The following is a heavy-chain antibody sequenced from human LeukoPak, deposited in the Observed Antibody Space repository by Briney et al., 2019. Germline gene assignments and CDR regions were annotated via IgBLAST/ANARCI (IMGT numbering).Heavy chain of an antibody. V-gene: IGHV3-21*01. J-gene: IGHJ4*02. CDR2: ISSSSSYI. CDR3: ARDVGGGAANFVGATDY. D-gene: IGHD2-15*01. Sequence: GGSLRLSCAASGFTFSSYSMNWVRQAPGKGLEWVSSISSSSSYIYYADSVKGRFTISRDNAKNSLYLQMNSLRAEDTAVYYCARDVGGGAANFVGATDYWGQGTLVTVSS. CDR1: GFTFSSYS.